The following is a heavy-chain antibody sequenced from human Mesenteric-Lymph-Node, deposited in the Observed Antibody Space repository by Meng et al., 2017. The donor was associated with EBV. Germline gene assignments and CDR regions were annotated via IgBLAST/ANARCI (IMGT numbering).Heavy chain of an antibody. J-gene: IGHJ5*02. Sequence: QITLKESDPTLVKPTQTLTLTCTFSVFSLSTSGVGVGWIRQPPGKALEWLVVIYWDDDKRYSPSLKSRLTITKDTYENQVVLTMTNMDPVDAATYYCAHRTSNCFDPWGQGTLVTVSS. CDR1: VFSLSTSGVG. V-gene: IGHV2-5*02. CDR2: IYWDDDK. CDR3: AHRTSNCFDP.